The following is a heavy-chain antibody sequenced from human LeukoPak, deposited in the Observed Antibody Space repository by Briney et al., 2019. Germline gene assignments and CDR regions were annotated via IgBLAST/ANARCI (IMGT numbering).Heavy chain of an antibody. CDR1: GFTFSHYW. CDR2: IKQDGSEK. Sequence: GGSLRLSFAASGFTFSHYWMNWAPQAPGKGLEWVANIKQDGSEKYYVDSVKGRFTISRDNAKNSLYLQMNSLRAEDTAMYYCARGRGDYWGQGTLVTVSS. V-gene: IGHV3-7*01. CDR3: ARGRGDY. J-gene: IGHJ4*02.